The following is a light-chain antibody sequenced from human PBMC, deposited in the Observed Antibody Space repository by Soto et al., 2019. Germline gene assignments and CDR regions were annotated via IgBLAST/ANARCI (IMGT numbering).Light chain of an antibody. CDR2: GAS. Sequence: EIELTQSPGTLSLSPGEGATLSCRASQSISSSYLAWYQQKPGQAPRLLIYGASSRATGIPDRFSGSGSGTDFTLTISRLEPEDFAVYYCQQYGTSPELTFGGGTKVEIE. J-gene: IGKJ4*01. CDR1: QSISSSY. CDR3: QQYGTSPELT. V-gene: IGKV3-20*01.